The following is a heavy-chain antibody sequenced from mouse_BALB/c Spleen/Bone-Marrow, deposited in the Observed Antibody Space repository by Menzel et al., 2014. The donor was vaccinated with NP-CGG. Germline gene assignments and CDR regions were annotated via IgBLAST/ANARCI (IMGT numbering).Heavy chain of an antibody. V-gene: IGHV1-47*01. D-gene: IGHD3-3*01. CDR1: GYTFTTYP. Sequence: VQLQQSGAEVVKPGASVKMSCKALGYTFTTYPIEWMKQNNGKSLEWIGNFHPFNDDTKYNEKFKDKAKLTVEKSSSTVYLEVSRLTSDDSAIYYCARKGPRNAMDYWGQGTSVTVSS. J-gene: IGHJ4*01. CDR3: ARKGPRNAMDY. CDR2: FHPFNDDT.